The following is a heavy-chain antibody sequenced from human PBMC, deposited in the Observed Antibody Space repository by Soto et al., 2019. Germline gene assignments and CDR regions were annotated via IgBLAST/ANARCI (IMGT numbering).Heavy chain of an antibody. CDR2: IKQDGSEK. CDR1: GFTFSSYW. D-gene: IGHD5-12*01. V-gene: IGHV3-7*01. J-gene: IGHJ6*02. Sequence: PGGSLRLSCAASGFTFSSYWMSWVRQAPGKGLEWVANIKQDGSEKYYVDSVKGRFTISRDISKNTLYLQMNSLRPEDTAVYYCARDPATVIPLGAAGLDVWGQGTTVTVSS. CDR3: ARDPATVIPLGAAGLDV.